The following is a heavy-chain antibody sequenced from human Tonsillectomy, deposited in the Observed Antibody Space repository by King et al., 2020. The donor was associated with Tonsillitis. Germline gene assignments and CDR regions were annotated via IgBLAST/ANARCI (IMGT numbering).Heavy chain of an antibody. Sequence: VQLVESGGGLVQPGGSLRLSCAASGFTFSSYWMHWVRQAPGKGLVWVSRINSDGSSTSYADSVKGRFTISRDNAKNTLYLQMNSLRAEDTAVYYCAGERGADSGWFDHYYYYGMDVWGQGTTVTVSS. V-gene: IGHV3-74*01. CDR1: GFTFSSYW. D-gene: IGHD6-19*01. J-gene: IGHJ6*02. CDR3: AGERGADSGWFDHYYYYGMDV. CDR2: INSDGSST.